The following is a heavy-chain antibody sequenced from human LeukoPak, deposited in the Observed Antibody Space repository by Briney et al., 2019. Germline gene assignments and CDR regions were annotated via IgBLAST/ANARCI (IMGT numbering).Heavy chain of an antibody. V-gene: IGHV4-39*01. D-gene: IGHD3-22*01. CDR3: ARQGHYYYDSSGRFDY. CDR2: IYYSGST. CDR1: GGSISSSSYY. Sequence: SETLSLTCTVSGGSISSSSYYWGWIRQPPGKGLEWIGSIYYSGSTYYNLSLKSRVTISVDTSKNQFSLKLSSVTAADTAVYYCARQGHYYYDSSGRFDYWGQGTLVTVSS. J-gene: IGHJ4*02.